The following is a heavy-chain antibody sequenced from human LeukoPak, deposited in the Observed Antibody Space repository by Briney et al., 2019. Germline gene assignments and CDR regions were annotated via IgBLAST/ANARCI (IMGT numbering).Heavy chain of an antibody. D-gene: IGHD2-15*01. V-gene: IGHV3-30*18. CDR2: ISYDETNK. CDR1: GFTFSSYG. J-gene: IGHJ6*02. CDR3: AKEGDLLKGGLMDV. Sequence: GGSLRLSCAASGFTFSSYGMHWVRQVPGKGLEWVAVISYDETNKHYADSVKGRFTISRDNSKNTLYLQMSSLRAEDTAVYYCAKEGDLLKGGLMDVWGQGTTLTVSS.